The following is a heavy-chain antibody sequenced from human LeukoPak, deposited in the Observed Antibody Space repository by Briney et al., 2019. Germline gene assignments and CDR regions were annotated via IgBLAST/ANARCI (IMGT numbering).Heavy chain of an antibody. J-gene: IGHJ4*02. CDR1: GFTFSSYA. CDR2: ISYDGSNK. CDR3: AKEGSLYDYVWGSYRTYFDY. Sequence: PGGSLRLSCAASGFTFSSYAMHWVRQAPGKGLEWVAVISYDGSNKYYADSVKGRFTISRDNSKNTLYLQMNSLRAEDTAVYYCAKEGSLYDYVWGSYRTYFDYWGQGTLVTVSS. V-gene: IGHV3-30-3*01. D-gene: IGHD3-16*02.